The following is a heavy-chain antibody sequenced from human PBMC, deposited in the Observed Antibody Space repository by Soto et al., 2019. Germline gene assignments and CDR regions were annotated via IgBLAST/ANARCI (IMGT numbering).Heavy chain of an antibody. J-gene: IGHJ4*02. D-gene: IGHD6-25*01. V-gene: IGHV1-3*05. CDR2: INAGNGNT. CDR1: GYTFTSYA. CDR3: AGDQRIAFDY. Sequence: QVQLVQSGAEEKKPGASVKVSCKASGYTFTSYAMSWVRQAPGQRLEWMGWINAGNGNTKYSEKFQGRVTITRDTSASTAYMELSSRRSEDTAVYYCAGDQRIAFDYWGQGTLVTVSS.